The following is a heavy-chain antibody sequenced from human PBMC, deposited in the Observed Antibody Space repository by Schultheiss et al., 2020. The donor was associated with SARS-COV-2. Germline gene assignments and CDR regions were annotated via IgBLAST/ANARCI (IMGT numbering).Heavy chain of an antibody. CDR3: ARGVSSGLLDY. CDR2: INHSGST. V-gene: IGHV4-39*07. J-gene: IGHJ4*02. Sequence: SETLSLTCTVSGGSISSSSYYWGWIRQPPGKGLEWIGEINHSGSTNYNPSLKSLVTISVDTSKNQFSLKLSSVTAADTAVYYCARGVSSGLLDYWGQGTLVTVSS. D-gene: IGHD6-19*01. CDR1: GGSISSSSYY.